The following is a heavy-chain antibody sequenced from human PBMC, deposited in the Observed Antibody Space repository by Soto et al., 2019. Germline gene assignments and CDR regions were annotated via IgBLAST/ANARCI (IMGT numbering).Heavy chain of an antibody. CDR3: AKDGRRGVYATDYYGVDV. D-gene: IGHD2-8*01. CDR2: MSHSGST. CDR1: GASVSNAIYW. Sequence: QVQLQESGPGLVKPSETLSLTCTVSGASVSNAIYWWSRIRQPPGKGLEWIAYMSHSGSTNYNPSITSRVTISVDTSKNQFSLKLNSVTAADTAVYYCAKDGRRGVYATDYYGVDVWGQGTTVTVS. J-gene: IGHJ6*02. V-gene: IGHV4-61*01.